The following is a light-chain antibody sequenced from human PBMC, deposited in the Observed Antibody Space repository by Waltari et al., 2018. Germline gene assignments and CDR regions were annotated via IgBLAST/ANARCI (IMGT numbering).Light chain of an antibody. CDR1: QSVNNNY. CDR2: GAS. V-gene: IGKV3-20*01. CDR3: QQYATSPEA. Sequence: EIVLTQSPGTLSLSPGERATLSCRASQSVNNNYLAWYQQKPGQAPRLLIYGASSRATVIPDRFRGSGSGTDFTLTINRLEPEDFAVYYCQQYATSPEAFGGGTKVEIK. J-gene: IGKJ4*01.